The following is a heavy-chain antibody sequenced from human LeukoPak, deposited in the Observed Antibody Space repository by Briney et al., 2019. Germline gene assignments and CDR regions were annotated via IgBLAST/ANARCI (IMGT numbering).Heavy chain of an antibody. Sequence: GESLKISSKGAGYSFTNYCIGWLGQLPGKGLEWMGMIYPGDSDTIYSLSFQGRVTISADKSISTAYLQWSSLKASDTAMYYCARHRESCSGTRCYADYWGQGTLVTVSS. J-gene: IGHJ4*02. CDR1: GYSFTNYC. D-gene: IGHD2-2*01. V-gene: IGHV5-51*01. CDR3: ARHRESCSGTRCYADY. CDR2: IYPGDSDT.